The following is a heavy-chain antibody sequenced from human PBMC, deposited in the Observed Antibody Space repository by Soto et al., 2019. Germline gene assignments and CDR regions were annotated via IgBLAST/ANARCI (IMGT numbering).Heavy chain of an antibody. CDR3: ARDPESCSGGSCVAFHL. D-gene: IGHD2-15*01. CDR1: GFTFRGHG. J-gene: IGHJ3*01. CDR2: IWYDGSQI. Sequence: QVQLVESGGGVVQPGRSLRLSCAASGFTFRGHGMHWVRQAPGRGLEWVAVIWYDGSQIYYGDSVRGRFTISRDNSKDTLYLQMNSLRAEDTAVYYCARDPESCSGGSCVAFHLGGQGTMVTVSS. V-gene: IGHV3-33*01.